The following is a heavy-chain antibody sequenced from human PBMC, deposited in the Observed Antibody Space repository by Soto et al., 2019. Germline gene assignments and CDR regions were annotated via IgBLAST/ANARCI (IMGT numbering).Heavy chain of an antibody. CDR2: ISAYNGNT. V-gene: IGHV1-18*01. J-gene: IGHJ6*03. CDR1: GYTFTSYG. CDR3: ARAPGTKYYYYYYMDG. Sequence: ASVKVSCKASGYTFTSYGISWVRQAPGQGLEWMGWISAYNGNTNYAQKLQGRVTMTTDTSTSTAYMELRSLRSDDTAVYYCARAPGTKYYYYYYMDGWGKGTMVTVSS. D-gene: IGHD1-1*01.